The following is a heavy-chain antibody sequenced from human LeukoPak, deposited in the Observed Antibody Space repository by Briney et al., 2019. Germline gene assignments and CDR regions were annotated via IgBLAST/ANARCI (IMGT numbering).Heavy chain of an antibody. Sequence: SETLSLTCAVSGGSFSGYYWSWIRQPPGKGLEWIGEINHSGSTNYNPSLKSRVTISVDTPKNQFSLKLSSVTAADTAVYYCARGRITMVRGAPHYYYYGMDVWGQGTTVTVSS. CDR2: INHSGST. J-gene: IGHJ6*02. CDR3: ARGRITMVRGAPHYYYYGMDV. D-gene: IGHD3-10*01. V-gene: IGHV4-34*01. CDR1: GGSFSGYY.